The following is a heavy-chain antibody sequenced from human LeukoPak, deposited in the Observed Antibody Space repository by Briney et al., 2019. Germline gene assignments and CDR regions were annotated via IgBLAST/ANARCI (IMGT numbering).Heavy chain of an antibody. CDR1: GFTFSSYS. J-gene: IGHJ4*02. CDR2: ISSSSSYI. CDR3: ATGDDSSGKFDY. Sequence: GGSLRLSCAASGFTFSSYSMNWVRQAPGKGLEWVSSISSSSSYIYYADSVKGRFTISRDNAKNSLYLQMNSLRAEDTAVYYCATGDDSSGKFDYWGQGTLVTVSS. D-gene: IGHD3-22*01. V-gene: IGHV3-21*01.